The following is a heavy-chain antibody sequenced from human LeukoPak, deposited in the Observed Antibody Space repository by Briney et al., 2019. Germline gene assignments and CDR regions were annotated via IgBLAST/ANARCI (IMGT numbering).Heavy chain of an antibody. CDR3: ARVSDGRDGYNSVGLDY. V-gene: IGHV4-31*03. Sequence: PSETQSLTCTVSGGSISSGGYYWSWIRQHPGKGLEWIGYIYYSGSTYYNPSLKSRVTISVDTSKNQFSLKLSSVTAADTAVYYCARVSDGRDGYNSVGLDYWGQGTLVTVSS. CDR2: IYYSGST. J-gene: IGHJ4*02. D-gene: IGHD5-24*01. CDR1: GGSISSGGYY.